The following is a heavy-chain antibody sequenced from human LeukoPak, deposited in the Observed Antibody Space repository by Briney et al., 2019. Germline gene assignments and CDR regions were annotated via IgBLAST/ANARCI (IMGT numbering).Heavy chain of an antibody. Sequence: GASVKVSCKSYGSIFNVYYMHWVRQVPGQGLEWMGWISPDGGVTNYAQKFQGRVTLTRDSATTTDYKELSRLTSDDTAVYYCARENWYYDHWGQGTLVTVSS. J-gene: IGHJ4*02. CDR3: ARENWYYDH. CDR2: ISPDGGVT. CDR1: GSIFNVYY. V-gene: IGHV1-2*02.